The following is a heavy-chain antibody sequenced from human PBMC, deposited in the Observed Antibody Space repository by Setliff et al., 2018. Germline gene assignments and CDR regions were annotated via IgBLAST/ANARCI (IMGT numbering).Heavy chain of an antibody. D-gene: IGHD3-9*01. Sequence: SETLSLTCTVSGGSIRSGSFYWSWIRQSAEKGLEWIGRVHASGSPNYNPPFKGRVTISLDTSTNQFSLNLNSVTAADTAVYYCAKERYFDWFFENWGQGTLVTVSS. V-gene: IGHV4-61*02. J-gene: IGHJ4*02. CDR2: VHASGSP. CDR3: AKERYFDWFFEN. CDR1: GGSIRSGSFY.